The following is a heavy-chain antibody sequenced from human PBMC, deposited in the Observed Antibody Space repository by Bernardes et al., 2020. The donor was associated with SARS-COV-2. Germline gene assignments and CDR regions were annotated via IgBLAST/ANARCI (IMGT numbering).Heavy chain of an antibody. CDR2: IYWHDDN. CDR3: TRAAQGQVGEY. J-gene: IGHJ4*02. D-gene: IGHD3-3*01. CDR1: WFALGSSGVG. Sequence: SSPSPSNATHTITLTCPFPWFALGSSGVGVGWIRRPQGKAREWHALIYWHDDNRYSPSLKSRLAITKETSKNQVVLTMANIDVVDTATYFCTRAAQGQVGEYCGQGTLVTVSS. V-gene: IGHV2-5*01.